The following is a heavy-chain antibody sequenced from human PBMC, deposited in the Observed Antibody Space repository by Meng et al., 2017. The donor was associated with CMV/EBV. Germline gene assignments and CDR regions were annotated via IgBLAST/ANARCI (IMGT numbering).Heavy chain of an antibody. D-gene: IGHD2-2*01. CDR3: ARDLTLSAVPAAVGY. V-gene: IGHV4-38-2*02. CDR1: GSSISRGYF. Sequence: GPLRLSCTVSGSSISRGYFWGWIRQPPGKGLEWIGSIHHSGSTYYKSSLKSRVTISVDTAKNQFSLKLSSVTAADTAVYYCARDLTLSAVPAAVGYWGQGTLVTVSS. CDR2: IHHSGST. J-gene: IGHJ4*02.